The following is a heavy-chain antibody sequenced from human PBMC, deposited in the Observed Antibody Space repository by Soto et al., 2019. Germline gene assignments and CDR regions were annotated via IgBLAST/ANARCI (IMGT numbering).Heavy chain of an antibody. CDR1: GYTFTSYY. CDR2: ISPSGGST. Sequence: QVQLVQSGAEVKKPGASVKVSCKASGYTFTSYYMHWVRQAPGQGLEWMGIISPSGGSTSYAQKFQGRVTMTRDTSTSTVYMELSSLRSEDTAVYYCAREELGPYSSSWLGAIDYWGQGTLVTVSS. J-gene: IGHJ4*02. CDR3: AREELGPYSSSWLGAIDY. V-gene: IGHV1-46*01. D-gene: IGHD6-13*01.